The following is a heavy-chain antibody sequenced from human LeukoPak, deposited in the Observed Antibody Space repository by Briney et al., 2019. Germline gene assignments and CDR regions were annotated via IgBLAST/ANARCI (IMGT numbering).Heavy chain of an antibody. D-gene: IGHD6-13*01. CDR2: IYASGIT. J-gene: IGHJ5*02. CDR1: GGSISSYY. CDR3: ARRSSWYYYNAWFDP. V-gene: IGHV4-4*07. Sequence: SETLSLTCTVSGGSISSYYWSWIRQPAGKGLEWIGRIYASGITNYHPSLKSRVAISVDTSKNQFSLRLSSVTAADTAVYYCARRSSWYYYNAWFDPWGQGTLVTVSS.